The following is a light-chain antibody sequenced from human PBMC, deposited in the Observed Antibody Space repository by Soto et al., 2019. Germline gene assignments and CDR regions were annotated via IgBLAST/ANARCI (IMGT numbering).Light chain of an antibody. Sequence: QSVLTPHPSVSGSHGQSINISCTGTSIGAGVSNYVSWYQQHPGKAPKVMIYGVTKRPSGVSNRFSGSKSGNTASLTVSGLQAEDEADYYCSSYTSSSTYVFGTGTKVTVL. CDR2: GVT. CDR1: SIGAGVSNY. J-gene: IGLJ1*01. CDR3: SSYTSSSTYV. V-gene: IGLV2-14*01.